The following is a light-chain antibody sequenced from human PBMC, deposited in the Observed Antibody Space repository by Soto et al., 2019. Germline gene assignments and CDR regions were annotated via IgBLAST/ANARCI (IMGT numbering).Light chain of an antibody. J-gene: IGLJ2*01. CDR1: SSDVGGYNY. Sequence: QSVLTQPRSVSGSPGQSVTISCTGTSSDVGGYNYVSWYQQHPGKAPKLMIYDVSKRPSGVPDRFSGSKSGNTASLTISGFQAEDEADYYCCSYAGSYTFVVFGGGTQLTVL. CDR3: CSYAGSYTFVV. CDR2: DVS. V-gene: IGLV2-11*01.